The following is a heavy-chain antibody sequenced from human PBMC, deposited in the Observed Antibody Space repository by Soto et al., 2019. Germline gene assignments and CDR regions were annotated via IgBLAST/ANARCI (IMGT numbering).Heavy chain of an antibody. D-gene: IGHD6-13*01. V-gene: IGHV4-59*01. CDR1: GGSISSYY. CDR2: IYYSGST. CDR3: ARDFSSSWRGDYYGMDV. J-gene: IGHJ6*02. Sequence: SETLSLTCTVSGGSISSYYWSWIRQPPGKGLEWIGYIYYSGSTNYNPSLKSRVTISVDTSKNQFSLKLSSVTAADTAGYYCARDFSSSWRGDYYGMDVWGQGTTVTVSS.